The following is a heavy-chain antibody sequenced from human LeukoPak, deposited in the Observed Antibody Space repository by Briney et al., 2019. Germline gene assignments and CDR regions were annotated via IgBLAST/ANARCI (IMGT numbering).Heavy chain of an antibody. CDR1: GVTFNTYE. CDR2: ICSSGGTN. CDR3: ARATSSGRYFGL. Sequence: GGSLRLACAASGVTFNTYEMNWVRQAPGKGLEWVSYICSSGGTNFYPDSVKGRFTISRDNAKNSLYLQINSLRAEDTAIYYCARATSSGRYFGLWGQGTLVTVSS. D-gene: IGHD1-26*01. J-gene: IGHJ5*02. V-gene: IGHV3-48*03.